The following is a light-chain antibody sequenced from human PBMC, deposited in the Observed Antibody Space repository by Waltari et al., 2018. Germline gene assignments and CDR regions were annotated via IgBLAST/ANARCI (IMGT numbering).Light chain of an antibody. J-gene: IGKJ3*01. CDR2: KVS. CDR3: MQGSHWPFT. Sequence: DVVGTQSPLSLPVTLGQPASITCRSSQSLLYSHGNTYLYWFHQRPAQSPRRLIYKVSNRDSGVPDRFSGSGSGTDFTLKISRVEAEDVGVYYCMQGSHWPFTFGPGTKVDIK. CDR1: QSLLYSHGNTY. V-gene: IGKV2-30*01.